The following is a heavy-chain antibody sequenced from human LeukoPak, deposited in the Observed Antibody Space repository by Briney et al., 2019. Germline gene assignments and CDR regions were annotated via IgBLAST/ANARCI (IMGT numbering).Heavy chain of an antibody. CDR1: GFTFSSYG. CDR3: AKDRGSWNNWFDP. V-gene: IGHV3-30*02. J-gene: IGHJ5*02. Sequence: PGGSLRLSCAASGFTFSSYGMHWVRQAPGKGLEWVAFIRYDGSNKYYADSVKGRFTISRDNSKNTLYLQMNSLRAEDTAVYYCAKDRGSWNNWFDPWGQGTLVTVSS. CDR2: IRYDGSNK. D-gene: IGHD2-15*01.